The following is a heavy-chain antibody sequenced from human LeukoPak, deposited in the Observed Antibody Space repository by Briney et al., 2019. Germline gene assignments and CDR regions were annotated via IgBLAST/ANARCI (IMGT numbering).Heavy chain of an antibody. CDR1: GYTFNSYG. J-gene: IGHJ4*01. V-gene: IGHV1-18*01. CDR2: IDPSNGNI. CDR3: ARDGVSGHFDY. Sequence: ASVKVSCTASGYTFNSYGICWVRQAPGQGLEWIGWIDPSNGNIEYAEKLQGRVTMTTDTSTSTAYMDLRSLRSDDTAVYYCARDGVSGHFDYWGRGTLVTVSS. D-gene: IGHD3-3*01.